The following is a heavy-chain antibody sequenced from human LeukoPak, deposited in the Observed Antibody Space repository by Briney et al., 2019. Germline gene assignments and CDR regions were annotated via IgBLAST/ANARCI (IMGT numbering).Heavy chain of an antibody. V-gene: IGHV4-34*01. CDR3: ARGSAGRERRYYYYYMDV. CDR2: INHSGST. J-gene: IGHJ6*03. D-gene: IGHD3-10*01. CDR1: GGSFSGYY. Sequence: SETLSLTCAVSGGSFSGYYWSWIRQPPGKGLEWIGEINHSGSTNYNEALKSRVTISVDTYKNKFSLKLSSVTGGDTAVYYCARGSAGRERRYYYYYMDVWGKGTTVTVSS.